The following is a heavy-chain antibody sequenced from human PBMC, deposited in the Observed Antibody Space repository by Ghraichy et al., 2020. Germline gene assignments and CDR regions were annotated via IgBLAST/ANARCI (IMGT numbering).Heavy chain of an antibody. CDR2: IYSGGST. V-gene: IGHV3-53*01. CDR3: ARESMATLGMDV. CDR1: GFTVSSNY. J-gene: IGHJ6*02. D-gene: IGHD2-21*01. Sequence: GGSLRLSCAASGFTVSSNYMSWVRQAPGKGLEWVSVIYSGGSTYYADSVKGRFTISRDNSKNTLYLQMNSLRAEDTAVYYCARESMATLGMDVWGQGTTVTVSS.